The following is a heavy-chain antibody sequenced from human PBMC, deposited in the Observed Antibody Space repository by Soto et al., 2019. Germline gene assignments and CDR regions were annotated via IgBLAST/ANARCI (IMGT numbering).Heavy chain of an antibody. CDR2: ISAYNGDT. CDR3: ARDLSGSLPDY. Sequence: QVQLVQSGAEVKKPGASVKVSCKASGYTFATYGITWVQQAPGQGLEWMGWISAYNGDTNYAQKFQGRVTMTTDTSTSTAYMELRSLRSDDTAVYYCARDLSGSLPDYWGQGTLVTVSS. J-gene: IGHJ4*02. V-gene: IGHV1-18*01. CDR1: GYTFATYG. D-gene: IGHD1-26*01.